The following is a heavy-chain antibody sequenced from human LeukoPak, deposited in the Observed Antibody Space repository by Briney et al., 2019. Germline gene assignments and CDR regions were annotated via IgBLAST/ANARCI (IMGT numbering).Heavy chain of an antibody. V-gene: IGHV3-53*01. CDR2: IHSGGTT. J-gene: IGHJ4*02. Sequence: GGSLRLSCAVSGFTVSSNYMSWVRQAPGKGLEWVSPIHSGGTTDYADSVKGRFTISRDYSKNTVNLQINSLRADDTAVYYCARERRYCSGDNCYSGLDYWGQGTLVTVSS. CDR3: ARERRYCSGDNCYSGLDY. D-gene: IGHD2-15*01. CDR1: GFTVSSNY.